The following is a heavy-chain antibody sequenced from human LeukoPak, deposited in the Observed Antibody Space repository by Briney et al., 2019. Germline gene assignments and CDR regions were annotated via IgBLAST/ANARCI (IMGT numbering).Heavy chain of an antibody. D-gene: IGHD5-18*01. CDR1: GCTFDDYA. CDR3: ARVEDTAMIGALDI. CDR2: ISRDGGST. Sequence: GGSVRLSCAASGCTFDDYAMHWVRQAPGKGREWVSLISRDGGSTFYADALKGRFTISSDNSKNSLYLQMTNLRTEDTALYYCARVEDTAMIGALDIWGQGTMVTVSS. V-gene: IGHV3-43*02. J-gene: IGHJ3*02.